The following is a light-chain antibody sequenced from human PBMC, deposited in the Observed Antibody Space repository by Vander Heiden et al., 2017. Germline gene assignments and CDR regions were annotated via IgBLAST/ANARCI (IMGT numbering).Light chain of an antibody. J-gene: IGLJ2*01. CDR1: SSDIGLYNY. CDR2: DVS. Sequence: QSALTQPASVSGSPGQSITISCTGTSSDIGLYNYVSWYQHHPGKAPKLMIYDVSNRPSGVSNRFSGSKSGNTASLTISGLQAEDEADYYCSSYTSGSTLVFGGGTSLTVL. CDR3: SSYTSGSTLV. V-gene: IGLV2-14*03.